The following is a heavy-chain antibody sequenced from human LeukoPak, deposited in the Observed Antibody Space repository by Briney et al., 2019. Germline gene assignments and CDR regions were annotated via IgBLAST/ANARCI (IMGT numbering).Heavy chain of an antibody. CDR3: ARVRTSCYAFDI. CDR1: GYTFTSYD. Sequence: ASVKVSCKASGYTFTSYDINWVRQATGQGLEWMGWMNPNSGKTGYAQKFQGRVTMTRNTSISTAYMELSSLRSEDTAVYYCARVRTSCYAFDIWRKGTMVTVSS. V-gene: IGHV1-8*01. D-gene: IGHD2-2*01. CDR2: MNPNSGKT. J-gene: IGHJ3*02.